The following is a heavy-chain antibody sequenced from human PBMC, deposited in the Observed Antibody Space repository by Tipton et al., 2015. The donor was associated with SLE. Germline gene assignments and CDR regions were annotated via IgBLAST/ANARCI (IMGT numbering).Heavy chain of an antibody. V-gene: IGHV3-30*04. CDR1: GFTFSSYA. Sequence: SLRLSCAASGFTFSSYAMHWVRQAPGKGLEWVAVISYDGSNKYYADSVKGRFTISRDNSKNTLYLQMNSLRVEDTAVYYCTGGTDYWGQGILVTISS. J-gene: IGHJ4*02. CDR3: TGGTDY. CDR2: ISYDGSNK.